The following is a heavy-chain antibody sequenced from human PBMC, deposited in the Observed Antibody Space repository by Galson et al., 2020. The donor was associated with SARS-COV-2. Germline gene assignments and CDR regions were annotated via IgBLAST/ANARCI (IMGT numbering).Heavy chain of an antibody. D-gene: IGHD1-26*01. V-gene: IGHV3-23*01. Sequence: TGGSLRLSCAASGVSLYNYGMSWVRQAPGKGLEWVSAIRGTGDTTFYADSVKGRFTISRDNFKNTLYLQMSSLRAEDTAVYYCTYRGSGSSPTLFWGQGTLVTVSS. J-gene: IGHJ4*02. CDR1: GVSLYNYG. CDR2: IRGTGDTT. CDR3: TYRGSGSSPTLF.